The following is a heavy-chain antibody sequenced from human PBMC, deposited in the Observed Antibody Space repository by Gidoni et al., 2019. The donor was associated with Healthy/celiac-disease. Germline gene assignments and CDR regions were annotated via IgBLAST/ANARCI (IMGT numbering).Heavy chain of an antibody. CDR2: IIPIFGTA. CDR1: GGTFSSHA. Sequence: QVQLVQSGAEVKKPGSSVQFSCKASGGTFSSHAISWVRQAPGQGLEWMGGIIPIFGTANYAQKFQGRVTITADKSTSTAYMELSSLRSEDTAVYYCARGYDISGTIDYYYYYGMDVWGQGTTVTVSS. D-gene: IGHD3-9*01. J-gene: IGHJ6*02. CDR3: ARGYDISGTIDYYYYYGMDV. V-gene: IGHV1-69*06.